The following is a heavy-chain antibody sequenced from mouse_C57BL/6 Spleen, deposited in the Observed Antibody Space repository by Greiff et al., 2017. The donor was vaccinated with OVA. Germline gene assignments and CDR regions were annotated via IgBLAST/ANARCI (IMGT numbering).Heavy chain of an antibody. Sequence: QVQLQQSGAELVKPGASVKISCKASGYAFSSYWMNWVKQRPGKGLEWIGQIYPGDGDTNYNGKFKGKATLTADKSSSTAYMQLISLTSEDSAVYFGARNYYGSSYPENYFDYWGQGTTLTVSS. D-gene: IGHD1-1*01. CDR1: GYAFSSYW. J-gene: IGHJ2*01. CDR2: IYPGDGDT. V-gene: IGHV1-80*01. CDR3: ARNYYGSSYPENYFDY.